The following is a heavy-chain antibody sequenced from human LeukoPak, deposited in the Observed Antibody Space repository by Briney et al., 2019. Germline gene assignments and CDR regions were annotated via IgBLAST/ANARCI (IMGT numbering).Heavy chain of an antibody. Sequence: GGSLRLSCTVSGFTVSSNYMSWVRQAPGKGLERVSVIYSGGSTYYADSVKGRFTISRDNSKNTLYLQMNSLRAEDTAVYYCARGRSPFDYWGQGTLVTVSS. CDR1: GFTVSSNY. CDR3: ARGRSPFDY. J-gene: IGHJ4*02. D-gene: IGHD3-10*01. V-gene: IGHV3-66*01. CDR2: IYSGGST.